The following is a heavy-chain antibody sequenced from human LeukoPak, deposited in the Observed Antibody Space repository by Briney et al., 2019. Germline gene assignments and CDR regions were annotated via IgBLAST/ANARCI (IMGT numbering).Heavy chain of an antibody. Sequence: SETLSLTCAVYGGSFSGYYWSWIRQPPGKGLEWIGEINHSGSTNYNPSLKSRVTISVDTSKNQFSLELSSVTAADTAVYYCARGPYYDFWSGYQNWFDPWGQGTLVTVSS. J-gene: IGHJ5*02. D-gene: IGHD3-3*01. CDR2: INHSGST. V-gene: IGHV4-34*01. CDR3: ARGPYYDFWSGYQNWFDP. CDR1: GGSFSGYY.